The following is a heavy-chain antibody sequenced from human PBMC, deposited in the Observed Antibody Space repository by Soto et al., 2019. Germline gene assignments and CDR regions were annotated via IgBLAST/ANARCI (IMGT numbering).Heavy chain of an antibody. CDR2: INHSGST. Sequence: PSETLSLACTVSGGSISGYYWSWIRQPPGKGLEWIGEINHSGSTNYNPSLKSRVTISVDTSKNQFSLKLSSVTAADTAVYYCARHRFVMVRGVIDYWGQGTLVTVSS. CDR3: ARHRFVMVRGVIDY. V-gene: IGHV4-34*01. J-gene: IGHJ4*02. CDR1: GGSISGYY. D-gene: IGHD3-10*01.